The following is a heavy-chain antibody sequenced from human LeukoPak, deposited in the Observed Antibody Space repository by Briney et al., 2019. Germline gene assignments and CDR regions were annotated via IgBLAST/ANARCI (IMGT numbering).Heavy chain of an antibody. V-gene: IGHV3-30*18. CDR3: AKLVGATNFDY. J-gene: IGHJ4*02. D-gene: IGHD1-26*01. CDR2: ISYDGSNK. CDR1: GFTFSSYG. Sequence: GGSLRLSCAASGFTFSSYGMHWVRQAPGKGLEWVAVISYDGSNKYYADSVKGRFTISRDNSKNTLYLQMNSLRAEDTAVYYCAKLVGATNFDYWGQGTLATVSS.